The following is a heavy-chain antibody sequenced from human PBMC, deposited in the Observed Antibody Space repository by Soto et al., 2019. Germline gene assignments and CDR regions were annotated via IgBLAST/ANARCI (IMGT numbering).Heavy chain of an antibody. J-gene: IGHJ4*02. V-gene: IGHV3-23*01. CDR2: ITNTGTTT. CDR1: GFAFNTHA. D-gene: IGHD4-17*01. Sequence: GGSLRLSCAASGFAFNTHALSWVRQAPGKGLKWVSSITNTGTTTYYADSVKGRFTISRDNSKNTLYLQMNSLRAEDTAVYYCAKETIKTPSYGDNVDYWGQGTLVTVSS. CDR3: AKETIKTPSYGDNVDY.